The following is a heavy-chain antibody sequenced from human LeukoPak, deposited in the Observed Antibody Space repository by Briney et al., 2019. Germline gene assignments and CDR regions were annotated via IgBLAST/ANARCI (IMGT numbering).Heavy chain of an antibody. V-gene: IGHV3-30*03. CDR1: GFTFSSYS. CDR2: ISYDGSNK. J-gene: IGHJ4*02. CDR3: ALVYSGYDG. D-gene: IGHD5-12*01. Sequence: GGSLRLSCAASGFTFSSYSMNWVRQAPGKGLEWVAVISYDGSNKYYADSVKGRFTISRDNSKNTLYLQMNSLRAEDTAVYYCALVYSGYDGWGQGTLVTVSS.